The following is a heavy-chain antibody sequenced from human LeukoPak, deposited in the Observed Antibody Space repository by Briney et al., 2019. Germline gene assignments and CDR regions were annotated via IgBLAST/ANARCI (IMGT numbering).Heavy chain of an antibody. CDR3: AREGGQQLVRYYFDC. Sequence: GASVKVSCKASGGTFSSYAISWVRQAPGQGLEWMGRIIPILGIANYAQKFQGRVTITADKSTSTAYMELSSLRSEDTAVYYCAREGGQQLVRYYFDCWGQGTLVTVSS. V-gene: IGHV1-69*04. CDR2: IIPILGIA. J-gene: IGHJ4*02. CDR1: GGTFSSYA. D-gene: IGHD6-13*01.